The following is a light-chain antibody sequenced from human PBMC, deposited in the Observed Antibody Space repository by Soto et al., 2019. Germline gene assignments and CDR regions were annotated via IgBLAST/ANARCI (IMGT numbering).Light chain of an antibody. Sequence: IHLPQSPSSLSVSLVYIFTITFLASQSISSWLAWYQQKPGKAPKLLIYKASSLESGVPSRFSGSGSGTGFTLTISSLQPDDFATYYCQQYNVYSRAFGQGTRLEIK. CDR2: KAS. V-gene: IGKV1-5*03. CDR1: QSISSW. J-gene: IGKJ5*01. CDR3: QQYNVYSRA.